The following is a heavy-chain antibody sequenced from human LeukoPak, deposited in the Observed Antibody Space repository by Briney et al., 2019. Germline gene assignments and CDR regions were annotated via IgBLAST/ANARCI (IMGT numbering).Heavy chain of an antibody. CDR3: ARQTVAGAFDY. J-gene: IGHJ4*02. V-gene: IGHV4-4*07. CDR2: IYTSGST. Sequence: SETLSLTCTVSGGSISSHYWRWIRQPAGKGLEWIGRIYTSGSTNYNPSLKSRVTMSVDTSKNQFSLKLSSVTAADTAVYYCARQTVAGAFDYWGQGTLVTVSS. CDR1: GGSISSHY. D-gene: IGHD6-19*01.